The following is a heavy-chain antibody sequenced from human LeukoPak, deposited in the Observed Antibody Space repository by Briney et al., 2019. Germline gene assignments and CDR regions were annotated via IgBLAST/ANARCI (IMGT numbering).Heavy chain of an antibody. Sequence: PSETLSLTCTVSGGSISSSSYYWGWIRQPPGKGLEWIGSIYYSGSTYYNPSLKSRVTISVDTSKNQFSLKLSSVTAADTAVYYCARTISSSWYGDAFDIWGQGTMVTVSS. CDR3: ARTISSSWYGDAFDI. J-gene: IGHJ3*02. CDR1: GGSISSSSYY. V-gene: IGHV4-39*01. CDR2: IYYSGST. D-gene: IGHD6-13*01.